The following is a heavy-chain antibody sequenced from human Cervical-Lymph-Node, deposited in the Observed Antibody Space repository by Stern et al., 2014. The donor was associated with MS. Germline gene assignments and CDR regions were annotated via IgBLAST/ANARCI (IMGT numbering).Heavy chain of an antibody. CDR1: GGTFSSYA. Sequence: QVQLGQSGAEVKKPGSSVKVSCKASGGTFSSYAISWVRQAPGQGLEWVGGVLPIFGTANYAHKFQGRVTITADESTSPAYMELSGLRSEDTAVYYCARGELKEGLVRGMDVWGQGTTVTVSS. CDR3: ARGELKEGLVRGMDV. CDR2: VLPIFGTA. V-gene: IGHV1-69*01. J-gene: IGHJ6*02. D-gene: IGHD1-26*01.